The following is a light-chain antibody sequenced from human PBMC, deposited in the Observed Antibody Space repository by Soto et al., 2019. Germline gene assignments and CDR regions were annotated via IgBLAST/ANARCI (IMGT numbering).Light chain of an antibody. CDR1: SSDVGYYNY. CDR2: EVI. J-gene: IGLJ1*01. Sequence: QSVLTQPASVSGSPGQSITISCTGTSSDVGYYNYVSWYQQHPGKAPKLMIYEVINRPSGVSNRFSGSKSGNTASLTISGLQAEDEADYYCSSYTISSTQVFGTGTKVTVL. CDR3: SSYTISSTQV. V-gene: IGLV2-14*01.